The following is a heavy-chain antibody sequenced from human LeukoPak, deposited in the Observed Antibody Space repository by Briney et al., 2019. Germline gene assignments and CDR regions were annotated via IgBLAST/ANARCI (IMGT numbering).Heavy chain of an antibody. Sequence: GGSLRLSXAASGFTFSSYGMHWVRQAPGKGLEWLAFIRYDGSNKYYADSVKGRFTISRDNSKNTLYLQMNSLRAEDTAVYYCVKDPTMIEEPPRGYFDYWGQGTLVTVSS. CDR1: GFTFSSYG. D-gene: IGHD3-10*02. CDR2: IRYDGSNK. V-gene: IGHV3-30*02. CDR3: VKDPTMIEEPPRGYFDY. J-gene: IGHJ4*02.